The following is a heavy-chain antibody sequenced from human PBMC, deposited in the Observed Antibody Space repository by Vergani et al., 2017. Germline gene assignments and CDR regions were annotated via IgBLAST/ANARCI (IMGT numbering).Heavy chain of an antibody. Sequence: EVQLLESGGDLVQPGGSLRLSCAASGFTFIMHAMSWVRQATGKGVEWVSTLSASDRRTHYADSVKGRFTISRDNSKNTLFLHMNSLRPEDTAVYYCAKVGRSEVAGTFGAFDIWGQGTMVTVSS. CDR1: GFTFIMHA. CDR2: LSASDRRT. J-gene: IGHJ3*02. CDR3: AKVGRSEVAGTFGAFDI. V-gene: IGHV3-23*01. D-gene: IGHD6-19*01.